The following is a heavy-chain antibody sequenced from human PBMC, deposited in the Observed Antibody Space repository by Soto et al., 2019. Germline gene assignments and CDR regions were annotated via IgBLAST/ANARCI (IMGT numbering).Heavy chain of an antibody. D-gene: IGHD2-15*01. Sequence: QVQLVQSGAEVKKPGASVKVSCKASGYTFTSYAMHWVRQAPGQRLEWLGWNNAGNGNTKYSQKFQGRVTITRDASAGSAYMELSSLRSQDTAGLYIARVPGGTDGAGDYWGQGTLVTVS. CDR3: ARVPGGTDGAGDY. CDR2: NNAGNGNT. CDR1: GYTFTSYA. V-gene: IGHV1-3*01. J-gene: IGHJ4*02.